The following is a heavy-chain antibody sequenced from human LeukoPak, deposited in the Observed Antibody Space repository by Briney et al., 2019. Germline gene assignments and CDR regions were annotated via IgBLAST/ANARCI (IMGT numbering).Heavy chain of an antibody. J-gene: IGHJ3*02. Sequence: SVKVSCKASGGTFSSYAISWVRQAPGQGLEWMGGIIPIFGTANYAQKFQGRVTITTDESTSTAYMELSSLRSEDTAVYYCARALTFESSTSPFDIWGQGTMVTVSS. D-gene: IGHD2-2*01. CDR1: GGTFSSYA. CDR2: IIPIFGTA. V-gene: IGHV1-69*05. CDR3: ARALTFESSTSPFDI.